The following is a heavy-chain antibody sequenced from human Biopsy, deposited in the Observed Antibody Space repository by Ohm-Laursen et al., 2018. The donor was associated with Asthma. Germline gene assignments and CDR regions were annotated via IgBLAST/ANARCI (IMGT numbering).Heavy chain of an antibody. J-gene: IGHJ2*01. D-gene: IGHD3-16*01. CDR1: GYPFTDYH. V-gene: IGHV1-2*06. CDR2: IDPNSGGT. Sequence: SVKVSCKASGYPFTDYHVHWVRQAPGQGLAWMGRIDPNSGGTNYAQKFLGRVTMTRDTSVNTAFMVLSRLRSADPAVYYSARIKIRMGAGTDRYFDLWGRGTLVTVSS. CDR3: ARIKIRMGAGTDRYFDL.